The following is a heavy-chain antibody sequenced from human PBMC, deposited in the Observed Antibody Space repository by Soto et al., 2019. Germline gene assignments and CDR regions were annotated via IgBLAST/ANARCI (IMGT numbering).Heavy chain of an antibody. CDR1: GFTFSSYD. V-gene: IGHV3-13*01. CDR3: ARTGVLSKGSSSRYYYGMDV. CDR2: IGTAGDT. J-gene: IGHJ6*02. D-gene: IGHD6-6*01. Sequence: GGSLRLSCAASGFTFSSYDMHWVRQATGKGLEWVSAIGTAGDTYYPGSVKGRFTISRENAKNSLYLQMNSLRAGDTAVYYCARTGVLSKGSSSRYYYGMDVWGQGTTVTVSS.